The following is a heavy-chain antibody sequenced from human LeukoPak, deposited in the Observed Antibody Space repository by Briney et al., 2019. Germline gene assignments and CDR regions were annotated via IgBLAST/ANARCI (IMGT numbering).Heavy chain of an antibody. CDR2: IHHSGKT. V-gene: IGHV4-4*02. CDR1: GASISKTNW. CDR3: ARADYSSTWSHDYYYMDV. D-gene: IGHD6-13*01. Sequence: SETLSLTCAVSGASISKTNWWSWVRQPPGKGLEWIGEIHHSGKTNYNPSLKSRVTISVDKSKNQISLKLSSVTAADTAVYYCARADYSSTWSHDYYYMDVWGKGTTVTVSS. J-gene: IGHJ6*03.